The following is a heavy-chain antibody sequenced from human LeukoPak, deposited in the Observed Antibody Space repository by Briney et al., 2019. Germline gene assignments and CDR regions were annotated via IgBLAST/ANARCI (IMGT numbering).Heavy chain of an antibody. CDR1: GGSISSYY. Sequence: SETLSLTCTVSGGSISSYYWSWIRQPPGKGLEWIGYIYYSGSTNYNPSLESRVTISVDTSKNQFSLKLSSVTAADTAVYYCARAKVGYSSSWYTSDYWGQGTLVTVSS. CDR3: ARAKVGYSSSWYTSDY. D-gene: IGHD6-13*01. V-gene: IGHV4-59*01. J-gene: IGHJ4*02. CDR2: IYYSGST.